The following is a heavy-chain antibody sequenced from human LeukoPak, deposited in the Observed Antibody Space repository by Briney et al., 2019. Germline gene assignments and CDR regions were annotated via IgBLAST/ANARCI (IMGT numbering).Heavy chain of an antibody. CDR2: ISAYNGNT. D-gene: IGHD2-15*01. Sequence: ASVKVSCKASGYTFTSYGISWMRQAPGQGLEWMGWISAYNGNTNYAQKFQGRVTITADKSTSTAYMELSSLRSEDTAVYYCAREYCSGGSCPREVYYFDYWGQGTLVTVSS. J-gene: IGHJ4*02. CDR1: GYTFTSYG. CDR3: AREYCSGGSCPREVYYFDY. V-gene: IGHV1-18*01.